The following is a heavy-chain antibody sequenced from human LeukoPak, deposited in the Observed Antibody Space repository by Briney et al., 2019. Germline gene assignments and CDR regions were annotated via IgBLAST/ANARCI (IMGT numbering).Heavy chain of an antibody. V-gene: IGHV4-34*01. J-gene: IGHJ4*02. CDR1: GGSFSGYY. Sequence: PSETLSLTCAVYGGSFSGYYWSWIRQPPGKGLEWIGEINHSGSTNYNPSLKSRVTISVDTSKNQFSLKLSSVTAADTAVYYWARGLEDGYNIDYWGQGTLVTVSS. CDR2: INHSGST. CDR3: ARGLEDGYNIDY. D-gene: IGHD5-24*01.